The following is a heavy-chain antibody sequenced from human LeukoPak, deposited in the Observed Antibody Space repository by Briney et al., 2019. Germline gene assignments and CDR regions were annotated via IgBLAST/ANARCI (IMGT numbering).Heavy chain of an antibody. CDR1: GGTFSSYA. D-gene: IGHD5-24*01. CDR3: ARDRGGEMATITSDY. V-gene: IGHV1-69*04. J-gene: IGHJ4*02. CDR2: IIPILGIA. Sequence: SVKVSCKASGGTFSSYAISWVRQAPGQGLEWMGRIIPILGIANYAQKFQGRVTITADKSTSTAYMELSSLRSEDTAVYCCARDRGGEMATITSDYWGQGTLVTVSS.